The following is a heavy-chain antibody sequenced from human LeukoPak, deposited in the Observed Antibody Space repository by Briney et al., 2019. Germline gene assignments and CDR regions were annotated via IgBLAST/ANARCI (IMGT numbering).Heavy chain of an antibody. Sequence: GGSLRLSCTTSGFTFSDYYMTWIRQAPGKELEWISYIGSNGGNIFYADSVKGRFTISRDNAKNSLYLQMDSLTAEDTAMYYCARIYYYASGSGEYWGQGTLVAVSA. CDR2: IGSNGGNI. CDR1: GFTFSDYY. D-gene: IGHD3-10*01. V-gene: IGHV3-11*04. CDR3: ARIYYYASGSGEY. J-gene: IGHJ4*02.